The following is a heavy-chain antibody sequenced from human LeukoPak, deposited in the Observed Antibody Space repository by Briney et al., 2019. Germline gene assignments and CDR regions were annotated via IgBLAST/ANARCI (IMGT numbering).Heavy chain of an antibody. CDR2: INPSGGST. J-gene: IGHJ6*02. Sequence: GASVKVSCKASGYTFTSYYMHWVRQAPGQGLEWMGIINPSGGSTSYAQKFQGRVTMTRDTSTSTVYMELSSLRSEDTAVYYCARFYGDYSGGIVDYYYGMDVWGQGTTVTVSS. V-gene: IGHV1-46*01. CDR3: ARFYGDYSGGIVDYYYGMDV. CDR1: GYTFTSYY. D-gene: IGHD4-17*01.